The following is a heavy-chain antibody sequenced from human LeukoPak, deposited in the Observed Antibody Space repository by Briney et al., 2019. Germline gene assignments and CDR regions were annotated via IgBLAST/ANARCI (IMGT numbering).Heavy chain of an antibody. J-gene: IGHJ6*04. CDR3: AREEFRPGIAAAGPYYYGMDV. V-gene: IGHV3-21*01. CDR1: GFTFSSYS. CDR2: ISSSSSYI. D-gene: IGHD6-13*01. Sequence: PGGSLRLSCAASGFTFSSYSMNWVRQAPWKGLEWVSSISSSSSYIYYADSVKGRFTISRDNAKNSLYLQMNSLRAEDTAVYYCAREEFRPGIAAAGPYYYGMDVWGKGTTVTVSS.